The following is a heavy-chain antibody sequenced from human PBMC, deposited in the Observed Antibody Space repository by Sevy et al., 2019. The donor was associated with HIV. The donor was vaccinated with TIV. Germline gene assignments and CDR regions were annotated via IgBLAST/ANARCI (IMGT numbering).Heavy chain of an antibody. D-gene: IGHD1-26*01. CDR3: ARDIGPYYYYGMDV. Sequence: GGSLRLSCAASGFTFSSYAMHWVRQAPGKGLEWVAVISYDGSNKYYADSVKGRFTISRDNSKNTLYLQMNSLRAEDTAVYYCARDIGPYYYYGMDVWGQRTTVTVSS. CDR2: ISYDGSNK. J-gene: IGHJ6*02. V-gene: IGHV3-30-3*01. CDR1: GFTFSSYA.